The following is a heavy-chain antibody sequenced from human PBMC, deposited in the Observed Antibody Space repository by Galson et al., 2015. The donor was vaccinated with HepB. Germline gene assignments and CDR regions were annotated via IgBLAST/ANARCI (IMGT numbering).Heavy chain of an antibody. CDR3: ARVSLGARGYSYGDFDY. Sequence: SLRLSCAASGFTFSDYYMSWIRQAPGKGLEWVSYISSSSSYTNYADSVKGRFTISRDNAKNSLYLQMNSLRAKDTAVYYCARVSLGARGYSYGDFDYWGQGTLVTVSS. J-gene: IGHJ4*02. D-gene: IGHD5-18*01. CDR1: GFTFSDYY. V-gene: IGHV3-11*06. CDR2: ISSSSSYT.